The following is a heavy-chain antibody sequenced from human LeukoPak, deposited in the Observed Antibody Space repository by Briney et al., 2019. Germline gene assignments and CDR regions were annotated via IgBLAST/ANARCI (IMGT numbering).Heavy chain of an antibody. CDR3: ARDTGHYYDSSGYYPKGDY. Sequence: PGGSLRLSCAASRFTFSNYWMNWIRQAPGKGLEWVAHIKRDGSEQSYVDSVKGRFTISRDNAKNSLYLQMNSLRAEDTAVYYCARDTGHYYDSSGYYPKGDYWGQGTLVTVSS. CDR1: RFTFSNYW. V-gene: IGHV3-7*01. J-gene: IGHJ4*02. CDR2: IKRDGSEQ. D-gene: IGHD3-22*01.